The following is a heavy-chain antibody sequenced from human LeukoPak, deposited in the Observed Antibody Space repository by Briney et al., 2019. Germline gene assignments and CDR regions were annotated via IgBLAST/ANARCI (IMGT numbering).Heavy chain of an antibody. CDR2: INHSGST. D-gene: IGHD5-12*01. CDR1: GGSISSYY. V-gene: IGHV4-34*01. J-gene: IGHJ6*03. CDR3: ARGSLRPGYYYMDV. Sequence: SETLSLTCTVSGGSISSYYWSWIRQPPGKGLEWIGEINHSGSTNYNPSLKSRVTISVDTSKNQFSLKLSSVTAADTAVYYCARGSLRPGYYYMDVWGKGTTVTVSS.